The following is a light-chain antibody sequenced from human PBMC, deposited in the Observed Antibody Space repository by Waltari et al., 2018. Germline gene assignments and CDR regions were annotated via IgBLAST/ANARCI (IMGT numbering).Light chain of an antibody. CDR3: QQSITTPLT. CDR1: QSISSY. CDR2: ASS. V-gene: IGKV1-39*01. J-gene: IGKJ4*01. Sequence: DVQMTQSPSSLSASLGDRVTITCRAGQSISSYLNWYQQKPGMAPKLLIYASSTLQTGVPSRCSGSGSGTDFTLTSSSLQPEDVATYYCQQSITTPLTFGGGTKVEIK.